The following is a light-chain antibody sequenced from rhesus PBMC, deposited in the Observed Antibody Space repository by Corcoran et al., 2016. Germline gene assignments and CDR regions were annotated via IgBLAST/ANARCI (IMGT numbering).Light chain of an antibody. Sequence: EIVMTQSPATLSLSPGERATLSCRASQSVSSSLAWYQQNPGPAPRPLIYGASSRATGIPDRFSGRGSGTEFTLTISSLEPEDFAVYYCQQYSNWPLTFGGGTKVEIK. J-gene: IGKJ4*01. CDR1: QSVSSS. V-gene: IGKV3-42*03. CDR2: GAS. CDR3: QQYSNWPLT.